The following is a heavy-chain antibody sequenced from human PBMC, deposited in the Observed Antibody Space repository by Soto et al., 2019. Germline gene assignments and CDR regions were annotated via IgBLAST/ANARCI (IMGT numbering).Heavy chain of an antibody. Sequence: QITLKESGPTLVKPTQTLTLTCTFSGFSLSTSGVGVGWIRQPPGKALEWLALIYWNDDKRYSPSLKSRLTSTKDTSKNQVVLTMTNMDPVDTATYYCAHRRGSSCIFDYWGQGTLVTVSS. J-gene: IGHJ4*02. CDR1: GFSLSTSGVG. D-gene: IGHD6-13*01. CDR2: IYWNDDK. CDR3: AHRRGSSCIFDY. V-gene: IGHV2-5*01.